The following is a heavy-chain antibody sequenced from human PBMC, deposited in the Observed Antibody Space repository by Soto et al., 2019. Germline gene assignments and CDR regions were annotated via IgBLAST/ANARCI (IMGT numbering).Heavy chain of an antibody. CDR2: IYYSGST. CDR3: ARQYDNSIPNWFDP. J-gene: IGHJ5*02. V-gene: IGHV4-31*03. D-gene: IGHD4-4*01. Sequence: QVQLQESGPGLVKPSQTLSLTCTVSGGSISSGGYYWSWIRQHPGKGLEWIGYIYYSGSTSYNPSLKSRIPMSADTSKNPVSLRLTAVTAADTAVYYCARQYDNSIPNWFDPWGQGTLVTVSS. CDR1: GGSISSGGYY.